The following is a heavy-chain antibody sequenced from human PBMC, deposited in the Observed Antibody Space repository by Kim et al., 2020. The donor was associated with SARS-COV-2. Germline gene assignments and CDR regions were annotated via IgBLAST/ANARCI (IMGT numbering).Heavy chain of an antibody. J-gene: IGHJ5*02. V-gene: IGHV3-30*18. CDR2: VTHDGMNR. CDR3: AKDDGGVAP. CDR1: GFSLSNNG. D-gene: IGHD4-17*01. Sequence: GGSLRLSCAASGFSLSNNGIHWVRQAPGKGPEWVAVVTHDGMNRYYADSVKDRFSISKDISTNTAFLQLNSLRVEDTATYFCAKDDGGVAPWGQGTRVT.